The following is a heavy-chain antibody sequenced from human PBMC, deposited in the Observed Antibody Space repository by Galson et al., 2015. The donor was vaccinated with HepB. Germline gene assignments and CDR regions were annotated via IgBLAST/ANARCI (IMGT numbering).Heavy chain of an antibody. CDR1: GFTFSSYA. Sequence: SLRLSCAASGFTFSSYAMSWVRQAPGKGLEWVSAISGSGGSTYYADSVKGRFTISRDNSKNTLYLQMNSLRAEDTAVYYCAKVPGKSHYYYYYGMDVWGQGTTVTVSS. V-gene: IGHV3-23*01. J-gene: IGHJ6*02. CDR2: ISGSGGST. CDR3: AKVPGKSHYYYYYGMDV.